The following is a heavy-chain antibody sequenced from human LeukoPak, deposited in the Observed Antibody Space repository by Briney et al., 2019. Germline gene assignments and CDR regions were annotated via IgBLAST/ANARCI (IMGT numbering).Heavy chain of an antibody. D-gene: IGHD2-2*01. V-gene: IGHV3-74*03. CDR1: GFTFSSTW. CDR2: ITSDGSST. CDR3: ARDWYHAIDY. Sequence: GGTLRLSCAASGFTFSSTWMHWVRQPPGKGLVWVARITSDGSSTTYAESVKGRFTISRDNAKNTLYLQMNSLRAEDTAVYYCARDWYHAIDYWGQGTLDTVSS. J-gene: IGHJ4*02.